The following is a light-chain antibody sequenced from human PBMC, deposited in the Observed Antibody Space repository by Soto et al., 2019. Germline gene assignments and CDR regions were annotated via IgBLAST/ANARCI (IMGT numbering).Light chain of an antibody. CDR2: DAS. J-gene: IGKJ5*01. V-gene: IGKV3-11*01. CDR1: QSVSSY. CDR3: QQRSNWPIT. Sequence: EIVLTQSPATLSLYPGERATLSCRASQSVSSYLAWYQQKPGQAPRLLIYDASNRATGIPARFSGSGSGTEFTLTISSLEPEDFAVYYCQQRSNWPITFGQGTRLEI.